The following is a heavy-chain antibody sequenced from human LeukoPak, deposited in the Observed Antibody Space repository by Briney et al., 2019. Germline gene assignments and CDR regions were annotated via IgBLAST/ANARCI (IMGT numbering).Heavy chain of an antibody. J-gene: IGHJ3*02. CDR3: ARQYCSSTSCIGAFDI. CDR1: GFTVSSNY. Sequence: PGGSLRLSCAASGFTVSSNYMSWVRQAPGKGLEWVSIIYRDGNTYYADSVKGRFTISRDNSKNTLYFQMNSLRAEDTAVYYCARQYCSSTSCIGAFDIWGQGTIVTVSS. D-gene: IGHD2-2*01. V-gene: IGHV3-53*01. CDR2: IYRDGNT.